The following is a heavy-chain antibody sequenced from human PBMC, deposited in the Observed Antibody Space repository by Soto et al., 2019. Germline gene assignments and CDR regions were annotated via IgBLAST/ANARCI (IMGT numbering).Heavy chain of an antibody. CDR2: LYHSGST. CDR1: GVSISRGGYS. CDR3: ARVPDY. D-gene: IGHD2-2*01. Sequence: QLQLQESGSGLVKPSQTLSLTCAVSGVSISRGGYSWSWIRQTPGTCLEWIGYLYHSGSTYYNPSLKRRVTIAIDRSKYQLSLTLSSVNAADTAVYYCARVPDYLGPGVLVTVS. V-gene: IGHV4-30-2*01. J-gene: IGHJ4*02.